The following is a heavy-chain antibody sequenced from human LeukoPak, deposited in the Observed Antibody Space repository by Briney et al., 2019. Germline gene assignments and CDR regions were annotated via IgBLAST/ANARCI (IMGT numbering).Heavy chain of an antibody. CDR1: GYTFTSYG. CDR2: ISAYNGNT. Sequence: ASVKVSCKASGYTFTSYGISWVRQAPGQGLEWMGWISAYNGNTNYAQKLQGRVTMTTDTSTSTAYMELRSLRSEDTAVYYCARGALRGIAAAGTGGAYYWGQGTLVTVSS. D-gene: IGHD6-13*01. CDR3: ARGALRGIAAAGTGGAYY. J-gene: IGHJ4*02. V-gene: IGHV1-18*01.